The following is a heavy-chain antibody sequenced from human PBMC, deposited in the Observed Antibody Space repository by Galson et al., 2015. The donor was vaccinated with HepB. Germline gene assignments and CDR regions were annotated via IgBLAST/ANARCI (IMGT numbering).Heavy chain of an antibody. CDR3: AGVTYFGGYSRAFDI. J-gene: IGHJ3*02. CDR2: IYSGDIGGST. D-gene: IGHD1-26*01. V-gene: IGHV3-53*01. Sequence: SLRLSCAASGFTVSNNFMTWVRQAPGKGLEWVSVIYSGDIGGSTYYAGSVKGRFTISRDNSRNTEYLQMNSLRAEDTAMYYCAGVTYFGGYSRAFDIWGQGTIITVSS. CDR1: GFTVSNNF.